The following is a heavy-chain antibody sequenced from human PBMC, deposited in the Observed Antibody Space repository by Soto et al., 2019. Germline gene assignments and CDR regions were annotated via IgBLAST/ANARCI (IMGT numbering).Heavy chain of an antibody. Sequence: SETLSLTCTVSGGSISSYYWSWIRQPPGKGLEWIGYIYYNGITNYTPSLKSRATISLDTSKNQFFLNLNSVTAADTAVYYCARDVGSSHGPGHPHYFDYWGQGTLVTVSS. CDR3: ARDVGSSHGPGHPHYFDY. J-gene: IGHJ4*02. CDR1: GGSISSYY. V-gene: IGHV4-59*12. D-gene: IGHD2-2*01. CDR2: IYYNGIT.